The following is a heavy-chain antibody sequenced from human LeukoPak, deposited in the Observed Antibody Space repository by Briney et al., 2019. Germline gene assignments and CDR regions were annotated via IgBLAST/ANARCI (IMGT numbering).Heavy chain of an antibody. D-gene: IGHD3-3*01. V-gene: IGHV3-23*01. CDR1: GFTVSSNY. CDR2: ISGSGGST. Sequence: GGSLRLSCAASGFTVSSNYMSWVRQAPGKGLQWVSAISGSGGSTYYADSVKGRFTISRDNSKNTLYLQMNSLRAEDTAVYYCAKARGAGSGYYIIHYWGQGTLVTVSS. CDR3: AKARGAGSGYYIIHY. J-gene: IGHJ4*02.